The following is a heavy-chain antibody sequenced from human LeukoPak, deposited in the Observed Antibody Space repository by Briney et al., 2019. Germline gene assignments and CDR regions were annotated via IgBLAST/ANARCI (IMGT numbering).Heavy chain of an antibody. CDR3: AREDYYDSSGYYTNPGDY. CDR2: INPNSGGT. CDR1: GYTFTGCY. Sequence: ASVKVSCKASGYTFTGCYMHWVRQAPGQGLEWMGWINPNSGGTNYAQKFQGRVTMTRDTSISTAYMELSRLRSDDTAVYYCAREDYYDSSGYYTNPGDYWGQGTLVTVSS. V-gene: IGHV1-2*02. J-gene: IGHJ4*02. D-gene: IGHD3-22*01.